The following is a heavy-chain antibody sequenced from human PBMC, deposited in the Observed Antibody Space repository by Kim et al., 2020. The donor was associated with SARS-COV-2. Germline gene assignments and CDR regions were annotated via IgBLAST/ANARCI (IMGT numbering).Heavy chain of an antibody. CDR2: SGIT. J-gene: IGHJ5*02. CDR3: ASGELFDP. D-gene: IGHD1-7*01. Sequence: SGITDYNTSLKSRVTISVDTSKNQFSLKLSSVTAADTAVYYCASGELFDPWGQGTLVTVSS. V-gene: IGHV4-39*01.